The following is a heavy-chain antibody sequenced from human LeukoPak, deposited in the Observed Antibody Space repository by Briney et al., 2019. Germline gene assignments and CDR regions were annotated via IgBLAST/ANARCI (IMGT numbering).Heavy chain of an antibody. Sequence: SVKVSCKAFGGTFSSYAISWVRQAPGQGLEWMGGIIPIFGTANYAQKFQGRVTITTDESTSTAYMELSSLRSEDTAVYYCASGYDILTGYWRFDPWGQGTLVTVSS. J-gene: IGHJ5*02. D-gene: IGHD3-9*01. V-gene: IGHV1-69*05. CDR2: IIPIFGTA. CDR3: ASGYDILTGYWRFDP. CDR1: GGTFSSYA.